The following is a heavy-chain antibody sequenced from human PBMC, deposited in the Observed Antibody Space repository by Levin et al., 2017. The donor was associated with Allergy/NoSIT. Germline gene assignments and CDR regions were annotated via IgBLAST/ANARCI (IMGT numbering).Heavy chain of an antibody. Sequence: PSQTLSLTCAVSGGSFSGYYWSWIRQPPGKGLEWIGEINHSGSTNYNPSLKSRVTISLDTSKNQFSLKLSSVTAADTAVYYCARGGGIGVAKFLDYWGQGTLVTVSS. D-gene: IGHD6-19*01. CDR2: INHSGST. CDR1: GGSFSGYY. V-gene: IGHV4-34*01. J-gene: IGHJ4*02. CDR3: ARGGGIGVAKFLDY.